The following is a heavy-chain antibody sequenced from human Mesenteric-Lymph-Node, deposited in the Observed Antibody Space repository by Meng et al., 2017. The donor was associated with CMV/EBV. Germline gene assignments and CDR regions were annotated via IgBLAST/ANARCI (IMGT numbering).Heavy chain of an antibody. CDR3: VKDLGGTILGYGMEV. Sequence: SLKISCAASGFTFDDYAMHWVRQAPGKGLEWVSGINWNSAIRAHADSVEGRFTISRDNAKNSLYLEMNSLRVDDTALYYCVKDLGGTILGYGMEVWGQGTTVTVSS. CDR2: INWNSAIR. D-gene: IGHD3-3*01. V-gene: IGHV3-9*01. J-gene: IGHJ6*02. CDR1: GFTFDDYA.